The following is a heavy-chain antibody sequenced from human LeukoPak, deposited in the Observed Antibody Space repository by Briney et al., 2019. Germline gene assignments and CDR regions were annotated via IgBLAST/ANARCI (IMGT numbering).Heavy chain of an antibody. CDR2: MNSKTGGT. J-gene: IGHJ5*02. CDR1: QYTFTDYY. Sequence: ASVKVSCKASQYTFTDYYIHWVRQAPGQGLEWMGWMNSKTGGTNSAQMFQDRVTMTRDTSINTAFMEVKRLTTDDTAVYYCARGAGTSWFDPWGQGTPVTVSS. D-gene: IGHD3/OR15-3a*01. CDR3: ARGAGTSWFDP. V-gene: IGHV1-2*02.